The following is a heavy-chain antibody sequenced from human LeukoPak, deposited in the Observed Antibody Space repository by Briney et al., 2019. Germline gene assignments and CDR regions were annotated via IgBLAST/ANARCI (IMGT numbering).Heavy chain of an antibody. D-gene: IGHD1-1*01. Sequence: GGSLRLSCAASEFTFKNYSMNWVRQAPGRGLEWVSYISSTSRHIFYADSVKGRFTISRDNSKNSLYLQMNSLTAEDTAVYYIARQVHFDMEVCGKGSTWTVSS. J-gene: IGHJ6*03. V-gene: IGHV3-21*05. CDR3: ARQVHFDMEV. CDR2: ISSTSRHI. CDR1: EFTFKNYS.